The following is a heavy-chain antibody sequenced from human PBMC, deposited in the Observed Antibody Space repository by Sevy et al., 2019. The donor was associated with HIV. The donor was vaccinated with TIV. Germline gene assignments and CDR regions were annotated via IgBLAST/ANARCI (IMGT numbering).Heavy chain of an antibody. J-gene: IGHJ4*02. CDR2: ISGSGGST. Sequence: GGSLRLSCAASGFTFSSYAMSWVRQAPGKGLEWVSAISGSGGSTYYADSVKGRFTISRDNSKNTLYLQMNSLRAEDTAVYYCAKDYDFWSGYSRYFDYWGQGTLVTVSS. D-gene: IGHD3-3*01. CDR3: AKDYDFWSGYSRYFDY. CDR1: GFTFSSYA. V-gene: IGHV3-23*01.